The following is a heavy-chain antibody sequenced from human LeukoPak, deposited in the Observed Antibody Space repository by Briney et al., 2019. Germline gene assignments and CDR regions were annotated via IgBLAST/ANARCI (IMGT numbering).Heavy chain of an antibody. J-gene: IGHJ4*02. CDR3: AKTSAVAGTSRSGFDY. V-gene: IGHV3-30*18. CDR2: ISYDGSNK. CDR1: GFTFSSYG. Sequence: GGSLRLSCAASGFTFSSYGMHWVRQAPGKGLEWVAVISYDGSNKYYADSVKGRFTISRDNSKNTLYLQMNSLRAEDTAVYYCAKTSAVAGTSRSGFDYWGQGTLVTVSS. D-gene: IGHD6-19*01.